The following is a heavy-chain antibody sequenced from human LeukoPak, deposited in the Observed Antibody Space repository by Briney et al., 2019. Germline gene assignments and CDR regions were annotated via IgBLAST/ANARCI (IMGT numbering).Heavy chain of an antibody. Sequence: GGSLRLSCAASGFTFDDYAMHWVRQAPGKALEWVSLISGDGGSTYYADSVKGRFTISRDNADKSLYLHMTSVRAEDTAVYYCARDRSGFYDTWLDPWGQGTLVTVSS. D-gene: IGHD3-22*01. V-gene: IGHV3-43*02. CDR1: GFTFDDYA. CDR2: ISGDGGST. CDR3: ARDRSGFYDTWLDP. J-gene: IGHJ5*02.